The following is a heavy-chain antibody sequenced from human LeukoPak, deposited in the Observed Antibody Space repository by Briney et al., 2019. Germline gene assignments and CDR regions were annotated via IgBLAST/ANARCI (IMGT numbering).Heavy chain of an antibody. CDR1: GYTFTGYY. D-gene: IGHD2-2*01. V-gene: IGHV1-2*02. CDR3: ARELGTTSIHWFDP. Sequence: ASVKVSCKASGYTFTGYYIHWVRQAPGQGLEWMGWINPNSGGTNYAQRFQGRVTMARDTSISTAYMELSRLRSDDTAMYYCARELGTTSIHWFDPWGQGTLVTVSS. CDR2: INPNSGGT. J-gene: IGHJ5*02.